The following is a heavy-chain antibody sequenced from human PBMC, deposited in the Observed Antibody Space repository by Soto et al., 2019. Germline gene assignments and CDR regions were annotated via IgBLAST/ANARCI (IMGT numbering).Heavy chain of an antibody. CDR2: ISYDGSNK. Sequence: QVQLVESGGGVVQPGRSLRLSCAASGFPFTTYGMHRVREGPGKGLEWVAVISYDGSNKYYADSVKGRFTISRDNSKNTLYLQMNSLRPEDTALYYCVGGQYYFDYRGQGTLVTVS. D-gene: IGHD3-10*01. J-gene: IGHJ4*02. CDR1: GFPFTTYG. V-gene: IGHV3-30*03. CDR3: VGGQYYFDY.